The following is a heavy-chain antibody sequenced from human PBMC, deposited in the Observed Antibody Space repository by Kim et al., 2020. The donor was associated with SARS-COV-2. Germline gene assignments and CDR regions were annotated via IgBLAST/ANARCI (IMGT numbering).Heavy chain of an antibody. CDR3: ARVRGSGLFYYYYFGMDV. Sequence: SETLSLTCAVYGGSFSGYYWSWIRQPPGKGLEWIGEINHSGSTNSNPSLKSRVTISVDTSKNQFSLKLSSVTAAATAVYYCARVRGSGLFYYYYFGMDVWGQGTTVTVSS. CDR2: INHSGST. D-gene: IGHD3-10*01. J-gene: IGHJ6*02. V-gene: IGHV4-34*01. CDR1: GGSFSGYY.